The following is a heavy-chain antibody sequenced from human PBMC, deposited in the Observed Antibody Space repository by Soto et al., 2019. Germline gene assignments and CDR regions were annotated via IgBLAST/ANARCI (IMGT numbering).Heavy chain of an antibody. D-gene: IGHD4-17*01. CDR3: ARDLESSVTH. CDR2: INPSGGST. J-gene: IGHJ4*02. CDR1: GYTFTSYY. Sequence: ASVKVSCKASGYTFTSYYMHWVRQAPGQGLEWMGIINPSGGSTSYAQKFQGRVTMTRDPSASTAYMDLSSLRSEDTAVYYCARDLESSVTHWGQGTLVTVSS. V-gene: IGHV1-46*01.